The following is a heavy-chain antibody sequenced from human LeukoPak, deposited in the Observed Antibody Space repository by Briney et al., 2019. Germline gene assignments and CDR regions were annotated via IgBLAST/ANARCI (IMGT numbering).Heavy chain of an antibody. CDR2: INHSGST. V-gene: IGHV4-34*01. CDR1: GGSFSGYY. Sequence: SETLSLTCAVYGGSFSGYYWSWIRQPPGKGLEWIGEINHSGSTNYNPSLKSRVTISVDTSKNQFSLKLSSVTAADTAVYYCARASSGVVVPAAFYYYYGMDVWGQGTTVTVSS. J-gene: IGHJ6*02. D-gene: IGHD2-2*01. CDR3: ARASSGVVVPAAFYYYYGMDV.